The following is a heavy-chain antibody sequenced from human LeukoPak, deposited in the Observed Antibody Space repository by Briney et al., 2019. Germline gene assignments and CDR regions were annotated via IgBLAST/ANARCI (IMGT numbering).Heavy chain of an antibody. CDR2: IYHSGST. J-gene: IGHJ4*02. V-gene: IGHV4-38-2*01. CDR3: ASRSSYFDY. CDR1: GYSISSGYD. Sequence: PSETLSLTCAVSGYSISSGYDWGWIRQPPGKGVEWIGSIYHSGSTYYNPSLKSRVTISVDTSKNQFSLKLSSVTAADTAVYYCASRSSYFDYWGQGTLVTVSS.